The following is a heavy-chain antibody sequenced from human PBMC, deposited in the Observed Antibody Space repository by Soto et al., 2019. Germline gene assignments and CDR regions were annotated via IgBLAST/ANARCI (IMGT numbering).Heavy chain of an antibody. CDR3: AKDAVYNDGLWLMDS. D-gene: IGHD2-21*01. CDR2: VVGSGGEI. J-gene: IGHJ5*02. CDR1: GFTISTYA. Sequence: GGSLRLSCAASGFTISTYAMTWVRQAPGKGLECVSGVVGSGGEIYYADSVKGRFTISKDNSKNTLYLQMNSLRDEDTAVYYCAKDAVYNDGLWLMDSWGQGTLVTVSS. V-gene: IGHV3-23*01.